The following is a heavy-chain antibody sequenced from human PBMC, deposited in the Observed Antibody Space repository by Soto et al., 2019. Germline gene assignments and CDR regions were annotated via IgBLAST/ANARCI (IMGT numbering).Heavy chain of an antibody. D-gene: IGHD3-10*01. CDR2: ISYDGSNK. CDR1: GFTFSSYG. CDR3: AKDGAPMVRGIPLDY. Sequence: PGGSLRLSCAASGFTFSSYGMHWVRQAPGKGLEWVAVISYDGSNKYYADSVKGRFTISRDNSKNTLYLQMNSLRAEDTAVYYCAKDGAPMVRGIPLDYWGQGTLVTVSS. J-gene: IGHJ4*02. V-gene: IGHV3-30*18.